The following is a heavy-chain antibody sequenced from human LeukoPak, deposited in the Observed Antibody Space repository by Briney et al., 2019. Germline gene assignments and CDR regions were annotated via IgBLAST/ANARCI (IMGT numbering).Heavy chain of an antibody. CDR2: MNPNSGNT. CDR1: GYTFTSYD. J-gene: IGHJ4*02. D-gene: IGHD4-17*01. Sequence: ASVKVSCKASGYTFTSYDINWVRQATGQGLEWMGWMNPNSGNTGYAQKFQGRVTMTRNTSISTAYMELSSLRSEDTAVYYCARVQSVAEDYGDLWIIDYWGQGTLVTVSS. V-gene: IGHV1-8*01. CDR3: ARVQSVAEDYGDLWIIDY.